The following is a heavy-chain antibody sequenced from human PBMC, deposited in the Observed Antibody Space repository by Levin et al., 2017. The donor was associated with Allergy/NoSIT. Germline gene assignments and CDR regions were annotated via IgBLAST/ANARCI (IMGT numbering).Heavy chain of an antibody. V-gene: IGHV1-3*01. CDR2: INAGNGNT. Sequence: ASVKVSCKASGYTFTSYAMHWVRQAPGQRLEWMGWINAGNGNTKYSQKFQGRVTITRDTSASTAYMELSSLRSEDTAVYYCARDPLRGGAPMYYFDYWGQGTLVTVSS. CDR3: ARDPLRGGAPMYYFDY. D-gene: IGHD3-10*01. J-gene: IGHJ4*02. CDR1: GYTFTSYA.